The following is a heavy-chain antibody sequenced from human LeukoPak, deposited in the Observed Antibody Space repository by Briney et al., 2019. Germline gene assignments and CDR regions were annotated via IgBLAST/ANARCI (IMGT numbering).Heavy chain of an antibody. D-gene: IGHD2-15*01. CDR2: ISGSGGST. CDR3: AKGTYCSGGSCYYFDY. V-gene: IGHV3-23*01. J-gene: IGHJ4*02. CDR1: GGTFSSYA. Sequence: SCKASGGTFSSYAMSWVRQAPGKGLEWVSAISGSGGSTYYADSVKGRFTISRDNSKNTLYLQMNSLRAEDTAVYYCAKGTYCSGGSCYYFDYWGQGTLVTVSS.